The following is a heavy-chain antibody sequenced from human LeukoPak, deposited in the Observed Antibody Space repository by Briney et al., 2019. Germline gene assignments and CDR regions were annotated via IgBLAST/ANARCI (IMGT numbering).Heavy chain of an antibody. V-gene: IGHV4-30-4*02. J-gene: IGHJ3*02. D-gene: IGHD6-13*01. CDR3: ARVGSSWYGDAFDI. Sequence: ASETLSLTCTVSGGSISSGDYYWSWIRQPPGKGLEWIGYIYYSGSTYYNPSLKSRVTISVDTSKNQFSLKLSSVTAADTAVYYCARVGSSWYGDAFDIWGQGTMVTVSS. CDR2: IYYSGST. CDR1: GGSISSGDYY.